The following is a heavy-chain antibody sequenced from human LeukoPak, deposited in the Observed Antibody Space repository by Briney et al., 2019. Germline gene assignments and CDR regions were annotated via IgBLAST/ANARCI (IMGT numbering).Heavy chain of an antibody. CDR2: IYPGDSDT. CDR3: ARQGPPTGDAFDI. J-gene: IGHJ3*02. V-gene: IGHV5-51*01. D-gene: IGHD1-1*01. CDR1: GSIFTSYW. Sequence: GASLQISCKGSGSIFTSYWIGWVRQLPGKGLEWMGIIYPGDSDTRYSPSFQGQVTISADKSISTAYLQWSSLKASDTAMYYCARQGPPTGDAFDIWGQGTMVTVSS.